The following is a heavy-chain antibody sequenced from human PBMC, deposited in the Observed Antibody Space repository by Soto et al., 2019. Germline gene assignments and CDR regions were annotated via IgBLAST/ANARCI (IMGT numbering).Heavy chain of an antibody. CDR1: GFTFSSYG. D-gene: IGHD2-2*01. CDR2: ISYDGSNK. Sequence: SCAASGFTFSSYGMHWVRQAPGKGLGWVAVISYDGSNKYYADSVKGGFTISRDNSKNTLYLQMNSLRAEDTAVYYCYCSSTSCYDCYYYGMDVWGQGTTVTVSS. J-gene: IGHJ6*02. V-gene: IGHV3-30*03. CDR3: YCSSTSCYDCYYYGMDV.